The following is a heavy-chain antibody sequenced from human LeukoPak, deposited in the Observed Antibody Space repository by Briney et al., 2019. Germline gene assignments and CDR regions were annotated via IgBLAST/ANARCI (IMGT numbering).Heavy chain of an antibody. J-gene: IGHJ4*02. V-gene: IGHV4-39*07. CDR3: ARGRRGQGWNDQRGPYFDY. Sequence: SETLSLTCTVSGGSISSSSYYWGWIRQPPGKGLEWIGSIYYSGSTYYNPSLKSRVTISVDTSKNQFSLKLSSVTAADTAVYYCARGRRGQGWNDQRGPYFDYWGQGTLVTVSS. CDR2: IYYSGST. D-gene: IGHD1-1*01. CDR1: GGSISSSSYY.